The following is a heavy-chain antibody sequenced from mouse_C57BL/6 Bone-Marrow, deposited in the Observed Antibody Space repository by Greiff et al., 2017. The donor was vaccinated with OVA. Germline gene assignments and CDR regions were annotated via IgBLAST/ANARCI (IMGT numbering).Heavy chain of an antibody. CDR2: IDPSDSYT. Sequence: VQLQQPGAELVRPGTSVKLSCKASGYTFTSYWMHWVKQRPGQGLEWIGVIDPSDSYTNYNQKFKGKATLTVDTSSSTAYMQLSSLTSEDSAVYYCARCYSSSDWYFDVWGPGTTVTVSS. CDR3: ARCYSSSDWYFDV. CDR1: GYTFTSYW. V-gene: IGHV1-59*01. D-gene: IGHD1-1*01. J-gene: IGHJ1*01.